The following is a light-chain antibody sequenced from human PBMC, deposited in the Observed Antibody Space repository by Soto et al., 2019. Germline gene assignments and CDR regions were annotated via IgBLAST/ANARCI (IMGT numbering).Light chain of an antibody. CDR1: QSISSW. CDR2: DAS. CDR3: QQYNSYSWT. V-gene: IGKV1-5*01. Sequence: DIQMTQSPSTLSASVGDRVTITCRASQSISSWLAGYQQKPGKAPKLLIYDASSLESGVPSRFSGSGYGTEFTLTISSLQPDDFATYYCQQYNSYSWTFGQGTKVEIK. J-gene: IGKJ1*01.